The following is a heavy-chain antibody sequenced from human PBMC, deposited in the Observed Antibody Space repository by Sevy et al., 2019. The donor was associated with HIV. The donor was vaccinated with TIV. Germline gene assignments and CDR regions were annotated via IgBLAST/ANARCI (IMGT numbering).Heavy chain of an antibody. D-gene: IGHD6-19*01. CDR2: NYYSGNS. CDR3: NGGASSGWYEDY. V-gene: IGHV4-39*01. J-gene: IGHJ4*02. Sequence: SETLSLTCTVSGGSISSSDYYWGWIRQPPGKGLEWIGINYYSGNSYYNPSLKSRVTISVDTSKNQFSLNLSSVTAADTAVYYCNGGASSGWYEDYWGQGTLVTVSS. CDR1: GGSISSSDYY.